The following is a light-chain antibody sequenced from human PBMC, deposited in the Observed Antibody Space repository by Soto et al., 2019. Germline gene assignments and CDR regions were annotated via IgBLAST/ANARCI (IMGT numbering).Light chain of an antibody. V-gene: IGKV1-5*03. CDR2: KAS. CDR1: QSIRSW. J-gene: IGKJ2*01. Sequence: DIPMTQSPSTLSASVGDRVTITCRASQSIRSWLAWYQQKQGKAPKLLIYKASSLGSGVPSRFSGSGSGTEYTLPISSLQPDDFAIYYCQQYNSHSSYTFGQGTKLEIK. CDR3: QQYNSHSSYT.